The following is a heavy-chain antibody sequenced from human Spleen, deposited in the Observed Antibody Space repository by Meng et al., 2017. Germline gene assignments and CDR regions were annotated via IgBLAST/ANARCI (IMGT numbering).Heavy chain of an antibody. CDR1: GFSFGDYA. Sequence: GESLKISCTASGFSFGDYAMSWVRQAPGKGLEWVGFIRSKAFGGTTEYVASVKGRFTISRDDSKSIANLQMDSLKTEDTAVYYCTRGKYYDSSGYKDDAFEIWGQGTMVTVSS. V-gene: IGHV3-49*04. D-gene: IGHD3-22*01. CDR2: IRSKAFGGTT. CDR3: TRGKYYDSSGYKDDAFEI. J-gene: IGHJ3*02.